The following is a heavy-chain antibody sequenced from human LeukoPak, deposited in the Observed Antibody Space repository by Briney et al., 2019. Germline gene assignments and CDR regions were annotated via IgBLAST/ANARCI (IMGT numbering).Heavy chain of an antibody. Sequence: PGGSLRLSCAASGFTFSSYSMNWVRQAPGKGLEWVSYISSSSSTIYYADSVKGRFTISRDNAKNSLYLQMNSLRAEDTAVYYCASGCSSTSCYYEAFDIWGQGTMVTVSS. J-gene: IGHJ3*02. CDR2: ISSSSSTI. CDR3: ASGCSSTSCYYEAFDI. CDR1: GFTFSSYS. V-gene: IGHV3-48*01. D-gene: IGHD2-2*01.